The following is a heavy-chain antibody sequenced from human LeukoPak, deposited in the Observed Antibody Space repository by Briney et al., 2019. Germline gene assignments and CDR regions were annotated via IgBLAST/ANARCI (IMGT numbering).Heavy chain of an antibody. CDR2: ITTSSPYT. Sequence: PGGSLRLSCAASGFIFSDYYMSWIRQAPGKGLEWVSSITTSSPYTTYADSVKGRFTISGDNAKNSLYLQMNSLRADDTAVYFCARDEGVRSGWFDPWGQGTLVTVSA. D-gene: IGHD2-8*01. V-gene: IGHV3-11*05. CDR3: ARDEGVRSGWFDP. CDR1: GFIFSDYY. J-gene: IGHJ5*02.